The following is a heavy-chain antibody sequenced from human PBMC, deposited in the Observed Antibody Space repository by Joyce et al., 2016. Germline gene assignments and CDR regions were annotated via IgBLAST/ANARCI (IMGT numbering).Heavy chain of an antibody. CDR3: ARSRGWYSPDDH. V-gene: IGHV1-69*01. CDR2: IIPKFGSE. D-gene: IGHD6-19*01. CDR1: GGTLSSDV. Sequence: HVQLVQSGAEVRKPGSSVTVSCKASGGTLSSDVFTWGRQAPGQGLEWMGGIIPKFGSEKYAQNLHCRLTITADESTSTVHMELSSLTSADTAVYFCARSRGWYSPDDHWGQGTLVSVSS. J-gene: IGHJ4*02.